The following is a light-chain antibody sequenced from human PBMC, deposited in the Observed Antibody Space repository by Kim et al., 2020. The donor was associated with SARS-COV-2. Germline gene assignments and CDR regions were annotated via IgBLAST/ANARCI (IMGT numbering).Light chain of an antibody. J-gene: IGLJ1*01. CDR1: MIGGCCLNY. Sequence: VTLVCGGTMIGGCCLNYVSWYQQYPGKAPKVMIYDVTKRPSGVPDRFSGSKSGNTASLTISGLQAEDEADYYCCSYAGSNTFWVFGTGTKVTVL. CDR3: CSYAGSNTFWV. V-gene: IGLV2-11*01. CDR2: DVT.